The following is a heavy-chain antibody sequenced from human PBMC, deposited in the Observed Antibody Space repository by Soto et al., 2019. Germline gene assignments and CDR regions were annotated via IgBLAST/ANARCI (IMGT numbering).Heavy chain of an antibody. CDR2: INHSGST. CDR1: GGSFSGYF. D-gene: IGHD3-3*01. J-gene: IGHJ4*02. Sequence: PSETLSLTCAVYGGSFSGYFWSWIRQPPGQGLEWIGEINHSGSTDYSPSLKSRVTISVDTSKNQFSLKLSSVTAADTAAYYCARALPHWRAFDYWGQGMLVTVSS. CDR3: ARALPHWRAFDY. V-gene: IGHV4-34*01.